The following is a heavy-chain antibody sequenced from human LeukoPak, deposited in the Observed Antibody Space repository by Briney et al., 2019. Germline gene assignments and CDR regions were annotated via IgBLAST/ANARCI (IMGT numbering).Heavy chain of an antibody. CDR3: ARDDTMVRGVIPMGFDY. V-gene: IGHV1-18*01. D-gene: IGHD3-10*01. CDR2: ISAYNGNT. CDR1: GYTFTSYG. Sequence: ASVKVSCKASGYTFTSYGISWVRQAPGQGLEWMGWISAYNGNTNYAQKLQGRVTMTTDTSTSTAYMELRSLRSDDTAVYYCARDDTMVRGVIPMGFDYWGQGTLVTVSS. J-gene: IGHJ4*02.